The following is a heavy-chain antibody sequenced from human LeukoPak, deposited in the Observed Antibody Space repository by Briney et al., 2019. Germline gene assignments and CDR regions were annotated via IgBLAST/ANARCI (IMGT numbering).Heavy chain of an antibody. Sequence: PGGSLRLSCAASGFTFSNYWMNWVRQAPGKGLEWVASIGQDGSENYYVDSVKGRFTISRDNAKNSLYLQMNNLRPEDTAIYYCAKDSVGATTLDWFDSWGQGTLVTVSS. V-gene: IGHV3-7*01. CDR2: IGQDGSEN. J-gene: IGHJ5*01. D-gene: IGHD1-26*01. CDR3: AKDSVGATTLDWFDS. CDR1: GFTFSNYW.